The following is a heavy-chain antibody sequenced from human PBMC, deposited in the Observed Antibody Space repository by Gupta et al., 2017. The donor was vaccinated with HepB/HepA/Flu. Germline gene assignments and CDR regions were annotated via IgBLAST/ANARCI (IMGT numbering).Heavy chain of an antibody. Sequence: TLKESGPTLVEPTQTLTLTCTFSVFSITTSPVGVGWVRQPPGKALEGRGGIYWDDDKRYSTSLKSRLTINKETSKKHGGRTWTKLATMEKEIDECGHRRSQGGKWKEGVLDIGFQGTMVTVS. V-gene: IGHV2-5*02. D-gene: IGHD1-1*01. CDR2: IYWDDDK. CDR3: GHRRSQGGKWKEGVLDI. J-gene: IGHJ3*02. CDR1: VFSITTSPVG.